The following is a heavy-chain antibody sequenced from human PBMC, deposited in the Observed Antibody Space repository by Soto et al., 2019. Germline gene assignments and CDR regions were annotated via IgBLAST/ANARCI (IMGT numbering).Heavy chain of an antibody. CDR3: AKDHLTTTVTTVGY. D-gene: IGHD4-17*01. Sequence: QVQLVESGGGVVQPGRSLGLSCAASGFTFSNYGMHWVRQAPGKGLEWVAVISYHGSDKYYADSVKGRFTISKDNSKNTLYLQMASRRAEDTAVYYCAKDHLTTTVTTVGYWGQGTLVTVSS. CDR1: GFTFSNYG. CDR2: ISYHGSDK. V-gene: IGHV3-30*18. J-gene: IGHJ4*02.